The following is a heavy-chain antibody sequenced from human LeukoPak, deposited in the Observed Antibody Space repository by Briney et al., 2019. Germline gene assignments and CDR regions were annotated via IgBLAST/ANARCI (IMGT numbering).Heavy chain of an antibody. CDR1: GFTFSSYG. Sequence: GGSLRLSCAASGFTFSSYGMHWVRQAPGKGLEWVAFIRYDGSNKYYADSVKGRFTISRDNSKNTLYLQMNSLRAEDTAVYYCAKGPWSDDAFDIWGQGTMVTVSS. V-gene: IGHV3-30*02. D-gene: IGHD3-3*01. CDR2: IRYDGSNK. J-gene: IGHJ3*02. CDR3: AKGPWSDDAFDI.